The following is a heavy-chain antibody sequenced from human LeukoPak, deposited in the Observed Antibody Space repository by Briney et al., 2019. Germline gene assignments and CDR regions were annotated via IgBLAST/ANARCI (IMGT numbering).Heavy chain of an antibody. CDR2: SSGSGVGT. Sequence: GGSLRLSCAASGFTFSSSAMSWVRQVPGKGLEWVSASSGSGVGTYYADSVKGRFTSSRDNSKNTLYLQMNSLRAEDTAVYYCAKVLGWAVAGLDYWGQGTLVTVSS. CDR3: AKVLGWAVAGLDY. V-gene: IGHV3-23*01. D-gene: IGHD6-19*01. J-gene: IGHJ4*02. CDR1: GFTFSSSA.